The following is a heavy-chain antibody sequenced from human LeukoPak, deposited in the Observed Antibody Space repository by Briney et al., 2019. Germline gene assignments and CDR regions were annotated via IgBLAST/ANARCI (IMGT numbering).Heavy chain of an antibody. CDR3: ARGAYSNYLSVDY. Sequence: PSETLSLTCAISGGSIPSYYWSWIRQTPGKGLERIGYLFYSGSTNYNPSLKGRITMSIDTSKNEFSLKLRSVTAADTAVYYCARGAYSNYLSVDYWGQGILVTVSS. D-gene: IGHD4-11*01. V-gene: IGHV4-59*01. CDR1: GGSIPSYY. J-gene: IGHJ4*02. CDR2: LFYSGST.